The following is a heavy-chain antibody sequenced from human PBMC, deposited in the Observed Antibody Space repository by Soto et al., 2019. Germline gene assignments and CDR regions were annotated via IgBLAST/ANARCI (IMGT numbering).Heavy chain of an antibody. J-gene: IGHJ3*02. CDR3: AKNGVTMIDVGDFDI. Sequence: RLSCAASGFTFSSYAMSWARQAPGKGLEWVSAISGSGGSTYYADSVKGRFTISRDNSKNTLYLQMNSLRAEDTAVYYCAKNGVTMIDVGDFDIWGQGTMVTVSS. D-gene: IGHD3-22*01. V-gene: IGHV3-23*01. CDR2: ISGSGGST. CDR1: GFTFSSYA.